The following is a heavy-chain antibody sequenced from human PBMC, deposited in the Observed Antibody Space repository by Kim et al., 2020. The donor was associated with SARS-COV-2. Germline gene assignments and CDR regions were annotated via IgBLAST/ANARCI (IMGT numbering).Heavy chain of an antibody. D-gene: IGHD2-2*01. Sequence: SETLSLTCTVSGGSISSSSYYWGCIRQPPGKGLEWIGSIYYSGSTYYNPSLKSRVTISVDTSKNQFSLKLSSVTAADTAVYYCASGPQSSTSYYYFDYWGQGTLVTVSS. CDR1: GGSISSSSYY. CDR2: IYYSGST. V-gene: IGHV4-39*01. J-gene: IGHJ4*02. CDR3: ASGPQSSTSYYYFDY.